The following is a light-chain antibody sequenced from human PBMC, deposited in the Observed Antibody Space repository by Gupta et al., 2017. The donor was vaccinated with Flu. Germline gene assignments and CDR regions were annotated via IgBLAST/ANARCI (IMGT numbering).Light chain of an antibody. Sequence: DIQMTQSPSTLSASVGDRVTITCRASQSISSWLAWYQQKPGKAPKPLIYKASSLESGVPSRFSGSGSGTEFTLTISSLQPDDFATYYCQQYNSYSGLFGQGTKVEIK. V-gene: IGKV1-5*03. CDR1: QSISSW. J-gene: IGKJ1*01. CDR3: QQYNSYSGL. CDR2: KAS.